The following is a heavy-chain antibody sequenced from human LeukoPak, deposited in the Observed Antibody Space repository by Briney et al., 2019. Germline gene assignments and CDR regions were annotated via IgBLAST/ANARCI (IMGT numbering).Heavy chain of an antibody. V-gene: IGHV3-23*01. D-gene: IGHD2-15*01. J-gene: IGHJ6*03. CDR2: ISGSGDRT. CDR3: AKDTSAWWYHRAYMNV. CDR1: GFTFSDYA. Sequence: GGSLRLSCAASGFTFSDYAMSWVRQAPGGGLEWVSAISGSGDRTFHADSVKGRFTTSRDNSKNTLSPQMSSLRVEDSAVYFCAKDTSAWWYHRAYMNVWGTGITVTVSS.